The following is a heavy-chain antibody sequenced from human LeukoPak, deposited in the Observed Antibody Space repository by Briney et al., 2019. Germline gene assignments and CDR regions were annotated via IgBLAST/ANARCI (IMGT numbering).Heavy chain of an antibody. J-gene: IGHJ4*02. CDR1: GFTFSSYG. D-gene: IGHD3-9*01. CDR3: AREVVLTGYPYDY. Sequence: GGSLRLSCAASGFTFSSYGMHWVRQAPGKGLEWVAFIRYDGSNKYYADSVKGRFTISRDNAKNSLYLQMNSLRAEDTAVYYCAREVVLTGYPYDYWGRGTLVTVSS. V-gene: IGHV3-30*02. CDR2: IRYDGSNK.